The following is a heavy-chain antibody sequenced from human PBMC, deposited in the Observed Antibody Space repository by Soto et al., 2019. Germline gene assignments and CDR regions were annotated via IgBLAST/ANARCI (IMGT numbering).Heavy chain of an antibody. Sequence: GGSLRLSCAASGFTFSSYGMHWVRQAPGKGLEWVAVIWYDGSNKYYADSVKGRFTISRDNSKNTLYLQMNSLRAEDTAVYYCARALESVDPLYYERYYYYGMDVWGQGTTVTVSS. CDR1: GFTFSSYG. D-gene: IGHD3-16*02. V-gene: IGHV3-33*01. CDR2: IWYDGSNK. J-gene: IGHJ6*02. CDR3: ARALESVDPLYYERYYYYGMDV.